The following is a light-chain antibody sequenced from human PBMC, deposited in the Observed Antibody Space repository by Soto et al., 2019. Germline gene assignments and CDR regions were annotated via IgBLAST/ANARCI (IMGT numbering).Light chain of an antibody. V-gene: IGLV1-40*01. J-gene: IGLJ3*02. CDR1: SSNIGAGFD. Sequence: QSVLTQPPSVSVAPGQRVTISCTGSSSNIGAGFDVHWYQQLPGTAPKLLIFDNSNRPSGVPDRFSGSKSGTSASLAITGLQAEDEADYYCQSYDSSLSASVFGGGTKLTVL. CDR3: QSYDSSLSASV. CDR2: DNS.